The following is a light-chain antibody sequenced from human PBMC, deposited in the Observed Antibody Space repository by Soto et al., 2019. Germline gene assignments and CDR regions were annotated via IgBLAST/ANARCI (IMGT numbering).Light chain of an antibody. CDR3: QQYGSSLI. CDR2: DAS. J-gene: IGKJ5*01. CDR1: QSISSW. V-gene: IGKV1-5*01. Sequence: DIQMTQSPSTLSASVGDRVTITCRASQSISSWLAWYQQKPGKAPKLLIYDASNLESGVPSRFSGSGSGTEFTLTITRLEPEDFAVYYCQQYGSSLIFGQGTRLEIK.